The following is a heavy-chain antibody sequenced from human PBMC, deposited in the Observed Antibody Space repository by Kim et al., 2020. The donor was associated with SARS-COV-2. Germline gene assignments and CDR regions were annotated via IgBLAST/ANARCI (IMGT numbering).Heavy chain of an antibody. V-gene: IGHV3-7*01. CDR1: GFTFKNYW. Sequence: GGSLRLSCAAYGFTFKNYWMSWVRQAPGKGLEWVADIKEDGREKNYIESMKGRLTISRDNPKNSVYLQMNSLRVEDTAVYYCARGSYTLDDWGQGTLVTVPS. D-gene: IGHD1-26*01. J-gene: IGHJ4*02. CDR3: ARGSYTLDD. CDR2: IKEDGREK.